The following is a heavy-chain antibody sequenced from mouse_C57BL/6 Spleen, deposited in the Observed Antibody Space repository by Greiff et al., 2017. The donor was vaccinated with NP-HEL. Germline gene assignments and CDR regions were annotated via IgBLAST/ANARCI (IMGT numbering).Heavy chain of an antibody. Sequence: VQLVEFGRGLVKPGGSLKLSCLASGFTFCSYTMSWVRQTPEKTLEWVATISGGGGNTYYPDSVKGRLTISRDNAKNTLYLQMSSLRYEDTAFYYCARNGEVKEVLAYWGQRTLVTVAA. CDR2: ISGGGGNT. CDR3: ARNGEVKEVLAY. D-gene: IGHD1-1*01. CDR1: GFTFCSYT. J-gene: IGHJ3*01. V-gene: IGHV5-9*01.